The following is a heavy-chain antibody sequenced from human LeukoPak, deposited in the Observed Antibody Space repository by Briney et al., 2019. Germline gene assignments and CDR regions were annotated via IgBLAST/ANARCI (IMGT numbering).Heavy chain of an antibody. J-gene: IGHJ4*02. Sequence: ASVKVSCKASGYTFTGYYMHWVRQAPGQGLEWMGWINPNSGGTNYAQKFQGRVTITADESTSTAYMELSSLRSEDTAVYYCARERDILTGYYRGYFDYWGQGTLVTVSS. CDR3: ARERDILTGYYRGYFDY. D-gene: IGHD3-9*01. CDR2: INPNSGGT. V-gene: IGHV1-2*02. CDR1: GYTFTGYY.